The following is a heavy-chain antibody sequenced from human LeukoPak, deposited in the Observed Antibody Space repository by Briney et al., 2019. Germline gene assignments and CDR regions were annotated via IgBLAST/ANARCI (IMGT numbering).Heavy chain of an antibody. J-gene: IGHJ4*02. CDR2: IIPIFGTA. V-gene: IGHV1-69*05. D-gene: IGHD3-22*01. Sequence: SVKVSCKASGGTFSSYAISWVRQAPGQGLEWMGGIIPIFGTANYAQKFQGRVTITTDESTSTAYMELSSLRSEDTAVYYCARDRAKDVYDSSGSLGYWGQGTLVTVSS. CDR3: ARDRAKDVYDSSGSLGY. CDR1: GGTFSSYA.